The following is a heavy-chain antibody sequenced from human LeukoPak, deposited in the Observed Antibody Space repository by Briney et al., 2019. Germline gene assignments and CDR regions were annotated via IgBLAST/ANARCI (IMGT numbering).Heavy chain of an antibody. J-gene: IGHJ4*02. V-gene: IGHV3-48*01. CDR2: ITGGSNTI. Sequence: GGSLRLSCAASGFTFSSYSMNWGRQAPGKGLEWVSFITGGSNTIYYADSVKGRFTISRDNARNSLYLQMNSLRVDDTAVYYCARDRMGGSFDYWGQGTLVTVSS. CDR1: GFTFSSYS. CDR3: ARDRMGGSFDY. D-gene: IGHD2-8*01.